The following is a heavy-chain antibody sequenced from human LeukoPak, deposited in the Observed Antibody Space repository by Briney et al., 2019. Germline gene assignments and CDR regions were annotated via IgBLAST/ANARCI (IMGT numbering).Heavy chain of an antibody. J-gene: IGHJ4*02. V-gene: IGHV4-34*01. Sequence: PSETLSLTCTVSGGSISSYYWSWIRQPPGKGLEWIGEINHSGSTNYNPSLKSRVTISVDTSKNQFSLKLSSVTAADTAVYYCARLKGYSSGWYPSYYFDYWGQGTLVTVSS. D-gene: IGHD6-19*01. CDR2: INHSGST. CDR3: ARLKGYSSGWYPSYYFDY. CDR1: GGSISSYY.